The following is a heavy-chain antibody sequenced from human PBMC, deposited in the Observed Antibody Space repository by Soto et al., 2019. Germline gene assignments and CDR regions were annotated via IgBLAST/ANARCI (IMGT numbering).Heavy chain of an antibody. CDR3: ARDRSLGGGSSGWEG. D-gene: IGHD2-15*01. CDR2: IIPIFGTA. CDR1: GGTFSSYA. Sequence: QVQLVQSGAEVKKPGSSVKVSCKASGGTFSSYAISWVRQAPGQGLEWMGGIIPIFGTANYAQKFQGRVTITAEESTSTAYMELSSLRSEDTAVYYCARDRSLGGGSSGWEGWGQGTLVTVSS. J-gene: IGHJ4*02. V-gene: IGHV1-69*01.